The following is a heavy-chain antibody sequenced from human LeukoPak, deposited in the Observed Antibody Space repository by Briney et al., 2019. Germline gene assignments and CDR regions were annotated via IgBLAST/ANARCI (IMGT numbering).Heavy chain of an antibody. CDR2: IYITGST. CDR3: ARGRGYYQDY. CDR1: SGSFSSYY. J-gene: IGHJ4*02. Sequence: SETLSLACTVSSGSFSSYYWNWIRQPAGKGLEWIGRIYITGSTNYNPSLKSRVTMSVDTSKNQFSLKLSSVTAADTAVYYCARGRGYYQDYWGQGTLVTVSS. V-gene: IGHV4-4*07. D-gene: IGHD3-22*01.